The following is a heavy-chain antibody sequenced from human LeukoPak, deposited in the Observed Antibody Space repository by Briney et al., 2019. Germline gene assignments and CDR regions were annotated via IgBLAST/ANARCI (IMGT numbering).Heavy chain of an antibody. CDR3: ARHGAYSFDS. Sequence: QPGGSLRLSCAASGFAFSSYWMGWVRQAPGKGLEWVANINQDGSDQYYVDSVKGRFTISRDNAKISLFLQMNSLRAEDTAVYYCARHGAYSFDSWGQGTLVTVSS. V-gene: IGHV3-7*01. CDR1: GFAFSSYW. J-gene: IGHJ4*02. D-gene: IGHD4-17*01. CDR2: INQDGSDQ.